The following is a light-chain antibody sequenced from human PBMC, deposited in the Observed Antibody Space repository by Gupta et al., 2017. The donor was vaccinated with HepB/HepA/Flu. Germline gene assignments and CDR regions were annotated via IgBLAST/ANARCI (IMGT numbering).Light chain of an antibody. CDR2: WTS. CDR1: QSVLSRSNNKNY. Sequence: DILMTQSPDSLAVSLGERATINFRTSQSVLSRSNNKNYLTWYQQKPGQPPRLLIYWTSTREYGVPDSFSGRGYGTDFTLTISSRQAEDVAIYYCQQRHSLPLTFGQGTKVEIK. V-gene: IGKV4-1*01. J-gene: IGKJ1*01. CDR3: QQRHSLPLT.